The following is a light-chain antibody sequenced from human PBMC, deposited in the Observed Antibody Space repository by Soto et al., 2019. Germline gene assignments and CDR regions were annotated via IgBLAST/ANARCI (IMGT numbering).Light chain of an antibody. CDR3: CSYAGSSMFV. J-gene: IGLJ2*01. V-gene: IGLV2-23*02. Sequence: QSVLTQPASVSGSPGQSITISCTGSSSDVGTYNLVSWYQHHPGKAPKLMISEVVKRPSGVSNRFSGSKSGNTASLTISGLQAEDEAAYYCCSYAGSSMFVFGGGTKLTVL. CDR2: EVV. CDR1: SSDVGTYNL.